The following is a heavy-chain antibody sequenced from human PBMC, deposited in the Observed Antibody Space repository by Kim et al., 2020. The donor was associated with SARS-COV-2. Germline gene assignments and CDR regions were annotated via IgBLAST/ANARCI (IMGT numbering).Heavy chain of an antibody. V-gene: IGHV3-53*01. CDR1: GFTVSSNY. Sequence: GASLRLSCAASGFTVSSNYMSWVRQAPGKGLEWVSVIYSGGSTYYADSVKGRFTISRDNSKNTLYLQMNSLRAEDTAVYYCARVEAVAKSFDYWGQGTLVTVSS. J-gene: IGHJ4*02. CDR3: ARVEAVAKSFDY. D-gene: IGHD2-15*01. CDR2: IYSGGST.